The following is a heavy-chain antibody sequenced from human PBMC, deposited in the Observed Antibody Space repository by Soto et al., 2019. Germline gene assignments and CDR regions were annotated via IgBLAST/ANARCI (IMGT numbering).Heavy chain of an antibody. D-gene: IGHD3-16*02. CDR1: GGSFSGYY. CDR2: INLSGRT. J-gene: IGHJ4*02. Sequence: SETLSLTCAVYGGSFSGYYWSWIRQPPGKGLEWIGEINLSGRTNYNPSLKSRVTISVDTSKNQFSLKLSSVTAADTAVYYCARGKLSDYVWGSYRYHFDYWGQGTLVTVSS. CDR3: ARGKLSDYVWGSYRYHFDY. V-gene: IGHV4-34*01.